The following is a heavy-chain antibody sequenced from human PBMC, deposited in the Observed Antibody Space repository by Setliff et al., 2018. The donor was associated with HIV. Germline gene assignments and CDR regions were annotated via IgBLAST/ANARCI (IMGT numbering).Heavy chain of an antibody. CDR3: AREPIGGDDAFDI. J-gene: IGHJ3*02. CDR2: IIPAFGTA. CDR1: GGTFSASG. V-gene: IGHV1-69*13. Sequence: ASVKVSCKASGGTFSASGFSWVRQAPGQGLEWMGGIIPAFGTADYAQKFQGRVTITADASTSTAYMELISLRSEDTAIFYCAREPIGGDDAFDIWGQGTMVTVSS. D-gene: IGHD2-21*02.